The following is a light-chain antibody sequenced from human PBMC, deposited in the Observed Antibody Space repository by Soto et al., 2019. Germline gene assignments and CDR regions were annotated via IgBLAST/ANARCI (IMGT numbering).Light chain of an antibody. CDR1: SSNIGAGYD. J-gene: IGLJ3*02. CDR2: RNS. Sequence: QSVLTQPPSVSGAXGXXXXISCTGSSSNIGAGYDVHWYQQLPGTAPKLLIYRNSNRPSGVPDRFSGSKSGTSASLAITGLQAEDEADYYCQSYDSSLSGAVFGGGTKLTVL. V-gene: IGLV1-40*01. CDR3: QSYDSSLSGAV.